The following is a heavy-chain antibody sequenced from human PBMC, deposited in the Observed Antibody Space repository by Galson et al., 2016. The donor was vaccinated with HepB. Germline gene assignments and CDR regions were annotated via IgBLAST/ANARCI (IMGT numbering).Heavy chain of an antibody. Sequence: SVKVSCKASGNTFSNYTLHWVRQAPGHRPEWMGWINTGNSNTKYSQKFQGRLTFTRDTSASTTYMELSSLSSEDTAVFYCAFLRFRGIRYYTTMDVWGQGTTVTVS. V-gene: IGHV1-3*04. D-gene: IGHD3-16*01. J-gene: IGHJ6*02. CDR1: GNTFSNYT. CDR3: AFLRFRGIRYYTTMDV. CDR2: INTGNSNT.